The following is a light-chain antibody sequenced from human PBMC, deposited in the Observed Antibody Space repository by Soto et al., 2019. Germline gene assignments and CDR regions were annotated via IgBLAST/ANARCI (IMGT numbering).Light chain of an antibody. CDR1: DSISSY. J-gene: IGKJ4*02. CDR3: QHYYTFPLT. Sequence: AIRMTQSPSSFSASTGDRVTITCPASDSISSYLAWYQQKPGKAPRLLIYAASTLQSRVPSRFSGSGSGTNFTLTNSCLQSEDFATYYCQHYYTFPLTFGGGTKVEIK. V-gene: IGKV1-8*01. CDR2: AAS.